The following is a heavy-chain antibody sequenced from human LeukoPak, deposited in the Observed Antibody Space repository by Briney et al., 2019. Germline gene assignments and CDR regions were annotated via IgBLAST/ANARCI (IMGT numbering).Heavy chain of an antibody. CDR1: GFTLSSFC. Sequence: GGSLKLSCAASGFTLSSFCMSWVRQAPGKGLEWVANIKQDGNEKYYADSVKGRFTISRDNAKNSLYLQMNSLRAEDTAVYYCATIKVRANNYDTDGFEYWGQGTLVTVSS. CDR2: IKQDGNEK. J-gene: IGHJ4*02. D-gene: IGHD3-10*01. CDR3: ATIKVRANNYDTDGFEY. V-gene: IGHV3-7*03.